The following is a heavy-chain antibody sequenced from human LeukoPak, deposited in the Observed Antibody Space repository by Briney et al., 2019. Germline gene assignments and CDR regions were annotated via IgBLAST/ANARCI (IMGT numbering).Heavy chain of an antibody. V-gene: IGHV3-23*01. CDR1: GFTFSSYA. J-gene: IGHJ4*02. CDR3: AKLYSSSYGFDY. Sequence: GGSLRLSCAASGFTFSSYAMSWVRQAPGKGLEWVSAISGSGGSTYYADSVKGRFTISRDNSKNTLYLQMNSLRAEDTALYYCAKLYSSSYGFDYWGQGTLVTVSS. CDR2: ISGSGGST. D-gene: IGHD6-6*01.